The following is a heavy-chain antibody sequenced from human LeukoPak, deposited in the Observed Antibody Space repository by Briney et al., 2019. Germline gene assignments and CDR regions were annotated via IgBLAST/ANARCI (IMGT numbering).Heavy chain of an antibody. D-gene: IGHD4-17*01. CDR1: GGSISSSSYY. V-gene: IGHV4-39*07. CDR3: ATGYGDFRVEGRYFYS. J-gene: IGHJ4*02. CDR2: IYYSGTT. Sequence: PSETLSLTCTVSGGSISSSSYYWGWIRQPPGKGLEWIGSIYYSGTTNYNPSLRSRVTISIDTSKKHFFLKLKSVTAADTAVYYCATGYGDFRVEGRYFYSWGQGTLVTVSS.